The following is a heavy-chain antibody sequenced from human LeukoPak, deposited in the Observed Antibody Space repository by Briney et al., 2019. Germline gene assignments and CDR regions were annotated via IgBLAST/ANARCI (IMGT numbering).Heavy chain of an antibody. CDR1: GGSISSGGYY. J-gene: IGHJ4*02. V-gene: IGHV4-31*03. CDR2: IYYSGST. D-gene: IGHD1-26*01. Sequence: SETLSLTCTVSGGSISSGGYYWSWVRQHPGKGLEWIGYIYYSGSTYYNPSLKSRVTISVDTSKNQFSLKLSSVTAADTAVYYCARVKRSYYEAWGQGTLVTVSS. CDR3: ARVKRSYYEA.